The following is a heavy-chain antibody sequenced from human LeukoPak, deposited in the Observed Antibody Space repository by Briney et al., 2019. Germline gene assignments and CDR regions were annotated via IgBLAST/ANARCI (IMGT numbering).Heavy chain of an antibody. J-gene: IGHJ6*03. V-gene: IGHV4-59*01. CDR2: VDHTGST. CDR3: ARGRVSSSTWYSTYYYFFYMDF. D-gene: IGHD4-11*01. Sequence: SETLSLTCTVSDDSITMYYWTWIRQPPGKGLEWIGYVDHTGSTKFNPPLNGRVSISRDTSNNFFSLRLRSVTAADTAVYSCARGRVSSSTWYSTYYYFFYMDFWGKGTTVTVSS. CDR1: DDSITMYY.